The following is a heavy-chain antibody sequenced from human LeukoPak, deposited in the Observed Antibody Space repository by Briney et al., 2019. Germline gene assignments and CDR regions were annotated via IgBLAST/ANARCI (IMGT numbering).Heavy chain of an antibody. CDR1: GFTFSSYA. J-gene: IGHJ4*02. D-gene: IGHD3-10*01. Sequence: GGSLRLSCAASGFTFSSYAMSWVRQAPGKGLEWVSAISGSGGSTHYADSVKGRFTISRDNSKNTLYLQMNSLRAEDTAVYYCAKDLKSGSYYSVFDYWGQGTLVTVSS. V-gene: IGHV3-23*01. CDR3: AKDLKSGSYYSVFDY. CDR2: ISGSGGST.